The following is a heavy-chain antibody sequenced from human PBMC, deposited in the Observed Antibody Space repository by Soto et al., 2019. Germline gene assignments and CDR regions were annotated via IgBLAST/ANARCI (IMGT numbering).Heavy chain of an antibody. CDR3: AREGPRPYYYYGMDV. V-gene: IGHV1-18*01. Sequence: QVQLVQSGAEVKKPGASVKLSCKASGYTFSMSGISWVRQAPGQGLEWMGWMSGYSGNTNYEQKVQDRVTMTTDTTTNTADMELRSLRSDDTAVYYCAREGPRPYYYYGMDVWGQGTTVTVSS. CDR2: MSGYSGNT. J-gene: IGHJ6*02. CDR1: GYTFSMSG.